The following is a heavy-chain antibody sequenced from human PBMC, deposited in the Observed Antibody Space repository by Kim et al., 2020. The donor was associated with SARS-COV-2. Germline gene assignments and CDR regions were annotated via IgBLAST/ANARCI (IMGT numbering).Heavy chain of an antibody. Sequence: GGSLRLSCAASGFTFSSYAMHWVRQAPGKGLEWVAVISYDGSNKYYADSVKGRFTISRDNSKNTLYLQMNSLRAEDTAVYYCASFVIAAAGNPNRDYYGMDVWGQGTTVTVSS. CDR3: ASFVIAAAGNPNRDYYGMDV. CDR1: GFTFSSYA. D-gene: IGHD6-13*01. CDR2: ISYDGSNK. V-gene: IGHV3-30*04. J-gene: IGHJ6*02.